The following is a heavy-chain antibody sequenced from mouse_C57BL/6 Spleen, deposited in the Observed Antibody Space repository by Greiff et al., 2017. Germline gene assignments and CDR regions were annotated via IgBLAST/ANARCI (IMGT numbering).Heavy chain of an antibody. D-gene: IGHD2-5*01. CDR3: ARYIGAYYRNPGSFDV. CDR1: GFTFTDYY. J-gene: IGHJ1*03. CDR2: IRNKANGYTT. Sequence: EVMLVESGGGLVQPGGSLSLSCAASGFTFTDYYMSWVRQPPGKALEWLGFIRNKANGYTTEYSASVKGRFTISRDNSQSTLYLQMNALRAEDSATYYCARYIGAYYRNPGSFDVWGTGTTVTVSS. V-gene: IGHV7-3*01.